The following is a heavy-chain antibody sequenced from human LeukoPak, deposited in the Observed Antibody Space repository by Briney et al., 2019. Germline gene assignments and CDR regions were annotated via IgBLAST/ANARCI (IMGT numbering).Heavy chain of an antibody. CDR2: ISGSGGSA. V-gene: IGHV3-23*01. Sequence: GGSLRLSCAASGFTFSSYAMSWVRQAPGRGLEWVSAISGSGGSAYYADSVKGRFTISRDNSKNTLYLQMNSLRAEDTAVYYCAKDVAVEDYYYMDVWGKGTTVTVSS. CDR1: GFTFSSYA. CDR3: AKDVAVEDYYYMDV. D-gene: IGHD4-23*01. J-gene: IGHJ6*03.